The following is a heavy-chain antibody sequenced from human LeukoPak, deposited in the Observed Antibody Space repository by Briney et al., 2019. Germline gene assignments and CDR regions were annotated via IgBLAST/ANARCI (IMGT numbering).Heavy chain of an antibody. D-gene: IGHD3-10*01. V-gene: IGHV4-34*01. CDR3: ARGASVRGVIRNYYYMDV. Sequence: SETLSLTCAVYGGSFSGYYWSWIRQPPGKGLEWIGEINHSGSTNYNPSLKSRVTISVDTSKNQFSLKLSSVTAADTAVYYCARGASVRGVIRNYYYMDVWGKGTTVTVSS. J-gene: IGHJ6*03. CDR1: GGSFSGYY. CDR2: INHSGST.